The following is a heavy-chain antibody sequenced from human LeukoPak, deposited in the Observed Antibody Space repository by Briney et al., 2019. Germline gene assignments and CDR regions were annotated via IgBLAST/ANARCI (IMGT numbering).Heavy chain of an antibody. CDR3: ARGGQNFDFWRFDY. V-gene: IGHV3-23*01. CDR2: ISGSGGST. J-gene: IGHJ4*02. D-gene: IGHD3-3*01. CDR1: GFSFSSYA. Sequence: GGSLRPSCAASGFSFSSYAMSWVRQAPGKGLEWVSSISGSGGSTYYADYVKGRSTISRDNSKKVVYFEMNSLRGEDTAVYFCARGGQNFDFWRFDYWGQGTLAVVSS.